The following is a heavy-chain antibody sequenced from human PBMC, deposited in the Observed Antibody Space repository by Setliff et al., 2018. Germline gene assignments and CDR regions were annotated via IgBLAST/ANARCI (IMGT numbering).Heavy chain of an antibody. CDR3: AKFVGYTYGYDY. J-gene: IGHJ4*02. CDR1: GFTFSSLW. Sequence: GGSLRLSCAASGFTFSSLWLSWLRQAPGKGLEWVSYITKSGGTIYYADSVKGRFTISRDNAKNSLFLQMNSLRADDTALYYCAKFVGYTYGYDYWGRGTLVTVSS. V-gene: IGHV3-48*04. D-gene: IGHD5-18*01. CDR2: ITKSGGTI.